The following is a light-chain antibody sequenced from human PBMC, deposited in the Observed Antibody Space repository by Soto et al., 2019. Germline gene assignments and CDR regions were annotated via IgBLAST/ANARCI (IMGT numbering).Light chain of an antibody. CDR3: QQYNSFSLPYT. Sequence: DIQMTQSPSTLSASVGDRVTITCRASQSISNWLAWYQQKPGKAPKLLIYEASTLESGVPSRFSGSGSGTEFTLTISSLQPDDFATYYCQQYNSFSLPYTFGQGTMLEI. J-gene: IGKJ2*01. CDR1: QSISNW. CDR2: EAS. V-gene: IGKV1-5*03.